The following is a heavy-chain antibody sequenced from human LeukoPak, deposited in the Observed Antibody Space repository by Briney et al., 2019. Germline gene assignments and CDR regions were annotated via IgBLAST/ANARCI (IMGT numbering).Heavy chain of an antibody. V-gene: IGHV3-48*03. CDR1: GFTFSSYE. CDR3: ARDGPRDGYNS. D-gene: IGHD5-24*01. CDR2: ISSSGSTI. J-gene: IGHJ4*02. Sequence: GGSLRLSCAASGFTFSSYEMNWVRQAPGKGLEWVSYISSSGSTIYYADSVKGRFTISRDNAKSSLYLQMNSLRAEDTAVYYCARDGPRDGYNSWGQGTLVTVSS.